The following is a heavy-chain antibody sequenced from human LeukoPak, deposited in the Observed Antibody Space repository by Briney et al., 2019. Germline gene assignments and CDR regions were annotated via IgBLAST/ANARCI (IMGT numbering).Heavy chain of an antibody. CDR2: ISSSGTTI. Sequence: GSLRLSCAASGFTFSDYYMSWIRQAPGKGLEWISYISSSGTTIYYTDSVKGRLTISRDNAKNSLYLQMNSLRAEDTAVYFCARSIAAADGGVYYYMDVWGKGTTVTISS. CDR1: GFTFSDYY. D-gene: IGHD6-25*01. V-gene: IGHV3-11*01. CDR3: ARSIAAADGGVYYYMDV. J-gene: IGHJ6*03.